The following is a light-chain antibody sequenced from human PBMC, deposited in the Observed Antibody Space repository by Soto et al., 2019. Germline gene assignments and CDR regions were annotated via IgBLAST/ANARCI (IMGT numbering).Light chain of an antibody. CDR1: QSLVHSDGIAY. CDR3: MKGTHWPIT. Sequence: DVVMTQSPLSLPVTLGRPASISCRSNQSLVHSDGIAYFSWFQQRPGRSPRSXIYKVSNRDSGVPARFSGSGSGTDFELKISRVEAEDVGVYYCMKGTHWPITFGQGTRLEIK. CDR2: KVS. V-gene: IGKV2-30*02. J-gene: IGKJ5*01.